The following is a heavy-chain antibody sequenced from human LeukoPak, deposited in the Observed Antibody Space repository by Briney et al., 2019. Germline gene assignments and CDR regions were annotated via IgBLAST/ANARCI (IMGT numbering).Heavy chain of an antibody. CDR3: AREYLYFDY. V-gene: IGHV3-30*04. Sequence: GGSLRLSCAASGFTFSSYAMYWVRQAPGKGLEWVAVISYDGSNKYYADSVKGRFTISRDNSKNTLYLQMNSLRAEDTAVYYCAREYLYFDYWGQGTLVTVSS. J-gene: IGHJ4*02. CDR2: ISYDGSNK. CDR1: GFTFSSYA.